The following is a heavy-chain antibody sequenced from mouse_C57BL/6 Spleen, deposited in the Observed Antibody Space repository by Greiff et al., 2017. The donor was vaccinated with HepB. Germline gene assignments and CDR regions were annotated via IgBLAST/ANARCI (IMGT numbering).Heavy chain of an antibody. V-gene: IGHV1-82*01. Sequence: QVQLQQTGPELVKPGASVKISCKASGYAFSSSWMNWVKQRPGKGLEWIGRLYPGDGDTNYNGKFKGKATLTADKSASTAYMQLSSLTSEDSAVYFCARQGYYGSSYYAMDYWGQGTSVTVSS. CDR3: ARQGYYGSSYYAMDY. D-gene: IGHD1-1*01. CDR2: LYPGDGDT. CDR1: GYAFSSSW. J-gene: IGHJ4*01.